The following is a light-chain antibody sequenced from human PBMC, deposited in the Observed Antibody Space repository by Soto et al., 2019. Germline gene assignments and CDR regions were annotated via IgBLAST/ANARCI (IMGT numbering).Light chain of an antibody. Sequence: SVGDRVTLTCRASQDINKFLAWFQQTPGKAPKLLVYSASTLHSGVPSRFSGSGSGTDFALTISSLQPEDFATYYCQQLKTYPYTFGQGTKVDI. CDR3: QQLKTYPYT. CDR1: QDINKF. J-gene: IGKJ2*01. V-gene: IGKV1-9*01. CDR2: SAS.